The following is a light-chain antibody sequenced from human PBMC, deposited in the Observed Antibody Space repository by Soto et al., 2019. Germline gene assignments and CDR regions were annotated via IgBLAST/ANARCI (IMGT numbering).Light chain of an antibody. CDR2: WAS. Sequence: EIVITQSPAYLAVSLGERATINCRSSQSVLYSSNNKNYLAWYQQKPGQPPKLLIYWASTRESGVPDRFSGSGSGTDFTHTINSLQAEDVAVYYCQQYYSTPKIFGQGTKLEIK. V-gene: IGKV4-1*01. CDR1: QSVLYSSNNKNY. J-gene: IGKJ2*01. CDR3: QQYYSTPKI.